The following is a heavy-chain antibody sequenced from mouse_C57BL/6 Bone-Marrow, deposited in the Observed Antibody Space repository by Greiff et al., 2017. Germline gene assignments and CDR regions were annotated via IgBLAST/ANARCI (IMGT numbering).Heavy chain of an antibody. V-gene: IGHV1-64*01. D-gene: IGHD1-1*01. CDR3: AREGYYGSSYGY. Sequence: QVQLQQPGAELVKPGASVKLSCKASGYTFTSYWMHWVKQRPGPGLEWIGMIHPNSGSTNYNEKFKSKATLTVDKSSSTAYMQLSSLTSEDSAVYYCAREGYYGSSYGYWGQGTTLTVSS. CDR1: GYTFTSYW. J-gene: IGHJ2*01. CDR2: IHPNSGST.